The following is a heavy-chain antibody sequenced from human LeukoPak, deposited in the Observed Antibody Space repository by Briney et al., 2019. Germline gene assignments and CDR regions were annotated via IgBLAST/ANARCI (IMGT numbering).Heavy chain of an antibody. V-gene: IGHV1-46*01. CDR3: ARDRARQNQDGMDV. CDR2: INPSGGST. J-gene: IGHJ6*02. D-gene: IGHD1-14*01. Sequence: ALVKVSCKASGYTFTSNYMHWVRQAPGQGLEWMGIINPSGGSTSNAQKFQGRVTMTRDTSTSTVYMELSSLRSEDTAVYYCARDRARQNQDGMDVWGQGTTVTVSS. CDR1: GYTFTSNY.